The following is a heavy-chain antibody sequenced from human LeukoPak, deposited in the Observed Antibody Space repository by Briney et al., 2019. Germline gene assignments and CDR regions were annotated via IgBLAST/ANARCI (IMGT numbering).Heavy chain of an antibody. CDR3: AREHNSRATFDY. CDR2: ISSSGSYI. D-gene: IGHD4-23*01. J-gene: IGHJ4*02. V-gene: IGHV3-21*05. Sequence: GGSLRLSCAASASGVSFTSHNMIWVRQAPRKGLEWISYISSSGSYIFYAASVEGRFTVSRDNARNSLYLQMNSLRAEDTAIYYCAREHNSRATFDYWGQGTLVTVSS. CDR1: ASGVSFTSHN.